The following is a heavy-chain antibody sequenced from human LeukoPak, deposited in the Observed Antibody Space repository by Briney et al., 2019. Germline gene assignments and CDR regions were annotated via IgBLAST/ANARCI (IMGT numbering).Heavy chain of an antibody. J-gene: IGHJ4*02. V-gene: IGHV4-34*01. Sequence: SETLSLTCAVYGGSFSGYYWSWIRQPPGKGLEWIGEINHSGSTNYNPSLKSRVTISVDTSKNQFSLKLSSVTAADTAVYYCASLDDYYSSGSYGSFDYWGQGTLVTVSS. CDR3: ASLDDYYSSGSYGSFDY. CDR1: GGSFSGYY. D-gene: IGHD3-10*01. CDR2: INHSGST.